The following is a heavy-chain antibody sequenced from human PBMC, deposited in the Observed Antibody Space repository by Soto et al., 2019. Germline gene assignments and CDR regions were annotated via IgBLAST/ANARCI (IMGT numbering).Heavy chain of an antibody. CDR1: GGSVSSYY. CDR3: ARDSYGDYEVYYGMDV. D-gene: IGHD4-17*01. V-gene: IGHV4-59*04. Sequence: SETLSLTCTVSGGSVSSYYWGWIRQPPGKGLEWIGYIYYSGSTYYNPSLKSRVTISVDTSKNQFSLKLSSVTAADTAVYYCARDSYGDYEVYYGMDVWGQGTTVTVSS. J-gene: IGHJ6*02. CDR2: IYYSGST.